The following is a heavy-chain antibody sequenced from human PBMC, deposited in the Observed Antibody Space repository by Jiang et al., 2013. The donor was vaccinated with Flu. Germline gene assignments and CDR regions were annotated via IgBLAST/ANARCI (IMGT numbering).Heavy chain of an antibody. D-gene: IGHD3-3*01. V-gene: IGHV4-31*02. J-gene: IGHJ3*02. Sequence: LKSRVTISVDTSKNQFSLKLSSVTAADTAVYYCAREPSYYDFWSGRNAFDIWGQGTMVTVSS. CDR3: AREPSYYDFWSGRNAFDI.